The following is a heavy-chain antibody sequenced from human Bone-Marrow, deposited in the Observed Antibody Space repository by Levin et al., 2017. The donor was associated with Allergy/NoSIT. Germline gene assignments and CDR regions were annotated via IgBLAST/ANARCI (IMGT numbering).Heavy chain of an antibody. J-gene: IGHJ6*03. Sequence: ASVKVSCKASGATFSTYSMTWVRQAPGHGLEWMGGIIPMFDTTNYAQEFQGRVTITADESTTTAYMELSSLKSDDTAVYYCARGAPVQVELGYDYYFMDVWGKGTTVTVSS. V-gene: IGHV1-69*13. CDR2: IIPMFDTT. CDR1: GATFSTYS. CDR3: ARGAPVQVELGYDYYFMDV. D-gene: IGHD1-1*01.